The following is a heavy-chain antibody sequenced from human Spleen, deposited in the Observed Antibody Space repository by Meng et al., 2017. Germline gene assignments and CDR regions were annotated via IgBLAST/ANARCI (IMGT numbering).Heavy chain of an antibody. V-gene: IGHV4-30-4*01. CDR3: VRSSGWVRTGFDP. J-gene: IGHJ5*02. D-gene: IGHD6-19*01. CDR2: IYYSGST. Sequence: QVQLQESGPGLVKPSQTLSLTCTVSGSSISNTDYYWSWIRQPPGKGLEWIGYIYYSGSTYYSPSLKSRVSMSVDTSKNQFYLRLSSVTAADTAVYYCVRSSGWVRTGFDPWGQGTLVTVSS. CDR1: GSSISNTDYY.